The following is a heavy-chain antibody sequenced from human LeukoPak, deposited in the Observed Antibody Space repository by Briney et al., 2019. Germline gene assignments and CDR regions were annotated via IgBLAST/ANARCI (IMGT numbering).Heavy chain of an antibody. J-gene: IGHJ4*02. D-gene: IGHD6-19*01. V-gene: IGHV4-59*01. CDR3: AREGKLTGYFGGLGFNY. CDR1: GGSISSYY. Sequence: KPSETLSLTCTVSGGSISSYYWSWIRQAPGKGLEWIANIDYSGNTIYNPALKSRVTMSVDTFKNQFSLNLTSVTAADTAVYYCAREGKLTGYFGGLGFNYWGQGILVTVSS. CDR2: IDYSGNT.